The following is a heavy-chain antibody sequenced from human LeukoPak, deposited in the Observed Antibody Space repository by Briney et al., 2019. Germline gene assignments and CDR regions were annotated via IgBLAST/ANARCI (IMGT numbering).Heavy chain of an antibody. CDR2: IIPIFGTA. J-gene: IGHJ4*02. Sequence: SVTVSCKASGGTFSSYAISWVRQAPGQGLEWMGGIIPIFGTANYAQKFQGRVTITADESTSTAYMELSSLRSEDTAVYYCARGLDWNYAYFGYGGQGTLVTVSS. V-gene: IGHV1-69*13. D-gene: IGHD1-7*01. CDR1: GGTFSSYA. CDR3: ARGLDWNYAYFGY.